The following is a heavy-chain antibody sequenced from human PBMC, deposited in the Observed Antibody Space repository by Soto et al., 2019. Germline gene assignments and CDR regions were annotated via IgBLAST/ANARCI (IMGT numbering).Heavy chain of an antibody. J-gene: IGHJ3*02. D-gene: IGHD3-22*01. CDR3: ASGQASYDSSGHGAFDI. Sequence: PSETLSLTCTVTGDSISSRIYYWGWIRQPPGKGLEWIGSIYYSGSTYNNPSLKSRVTISVDTSKNQFSLKLSSVTAADTAVYYCASGQASYDSSGHGAFDIWGQGTMVTVSS. CDR1: GDSISSRIYY. CDR2: IYYSGST. V-gene: IGHV4-39*07.